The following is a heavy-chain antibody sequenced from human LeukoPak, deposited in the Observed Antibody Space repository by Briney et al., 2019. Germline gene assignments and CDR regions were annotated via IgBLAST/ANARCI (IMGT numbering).Heavy chain of an antibody. CDR3: ARGGLGEITIFGVVINYYMDV. CDR1: GGSISSSGYY. Sequence: PSETLSLTCTVSGGSISSSGYYWGWIRQPPGKGLEWIGSIYYSGSTYYYPSLKSRLTISVDTSKNQFSLKLSSVTAADTAVYYCARGGLGEITIFGVVINYYMDVWGKGTTVTVSS. V-gene: IGHV4-39*07. J-gene: IGHJ6*03. D-gene: IGHD3-3*01. CDR2: IYYSGST.